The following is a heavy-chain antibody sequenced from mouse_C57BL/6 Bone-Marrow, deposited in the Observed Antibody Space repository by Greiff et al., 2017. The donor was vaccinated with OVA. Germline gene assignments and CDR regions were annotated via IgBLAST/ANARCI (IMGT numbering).Heavy chain of an antibody. Sequence: QVQLKASGAELVRPGASVTLSCKASGYTFTDYELPWVKQTPVHGLEWLGAIDPETGGTDYNQKFKGKAILTADKSSRTAYMRLRCLTYKDSSVYYCTRSVADYSNYVCLYYFDYWGQGTTLTVSS. V-gene: IGHV1-15*01. D-gene: IGHD2-5*01. CDR2: IDPETGGT. J-gene: IGHJ2*01. CDR3: TRSVADYSNYVCLYYFDY. CDR1: GYTFTDYE.